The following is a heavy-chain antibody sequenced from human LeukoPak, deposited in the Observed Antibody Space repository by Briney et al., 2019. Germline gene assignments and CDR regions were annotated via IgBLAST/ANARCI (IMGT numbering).Heavy chain of an antibody. V-gene: IGHV3-13*04. Sequence: GGSLRLSCAASGFTFSSFDMHWVRQASGEGLEWVSAIGAAGDTYYSGSVKGRFTISRENPKNSLYLQMNSLRAGDTAVYYCGRVRRHSDVFDLFDYWGQGTLVTVSS. J-gene: IGHJ4*02. CDR3: GRVRRHSDVFDLFDY. D-gene: IGHD5-18*01. CDR2: IGAAGDT. CDR1: GFTFSSFD.